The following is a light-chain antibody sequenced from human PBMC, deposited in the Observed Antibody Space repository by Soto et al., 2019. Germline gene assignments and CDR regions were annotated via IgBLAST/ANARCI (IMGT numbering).Light chain of an antibody. CDR3: QRYNNWPSWT. J-gene: IGKJ1*01. Sequence: EIVMTQSPATLSVSPGERATLSCRASQSVSSNLAWYQQKHGQEPRLLIYCASTSPTGIPARCSGSGSGTEFTLTISSLQSEDVAVYYCQRYNNWPSWTFGQGTKVEIK. CDR2: CAS. V-gene: IGKV3-15*01. CDR1: QSVSSN.